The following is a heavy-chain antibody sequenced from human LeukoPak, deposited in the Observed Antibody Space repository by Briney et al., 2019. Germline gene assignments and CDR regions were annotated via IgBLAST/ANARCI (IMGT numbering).Heavy chain of an antibody. CDR1: GFDFSVYG. Sequence: GRSLRLSCAASGFDFSVYGMHWARQAPGKGPDWVAVISYDGSDKYYADSVKGRFTISRDNSKNTLYLQMNTLRTEDTAVYYCAKSGCGSTSCYLNYWGPGTLVTVSS. D-gene: IGHD2-2*01. J-gene: IGHJ4*02. CDR3: AKSGCGSTSCYLNY. CDR2: ISYDGSDK. V-gene: IGHV3-30*18.